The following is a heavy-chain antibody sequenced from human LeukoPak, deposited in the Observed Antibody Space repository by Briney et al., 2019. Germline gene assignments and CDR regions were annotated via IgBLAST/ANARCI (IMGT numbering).Heavy chain of an antibody. V-gene: IGHV4-39*07. D-gene: IGHD3-22*01. CDR2: IYYSGST. J-gene: IGHJ4*02. CDR1: GGSISSSSYY. CDR3: ARISYDSSGYYRYYFDY. Sequence: SETLSFTCTVSGGSISSSSYYWGWIRQPPGKGLEWIGSIYYSGSTNYNPSLKSRVTISVDTSKNQFSLKLSSVTAADTAVYYCARISYDSSGYYRYYFDYWGQGTLVTVSS.